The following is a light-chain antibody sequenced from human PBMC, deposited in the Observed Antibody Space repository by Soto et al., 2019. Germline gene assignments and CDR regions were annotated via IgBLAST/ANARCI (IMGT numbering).Light chain of an antibody. V-gene: IGKV4-1*01. CDR2: WAS. J-gene: IGKJ1*01. CDR1: QSVLYSSNNKNY. Sequence: DIVMTQSPDSLAVSLGERATINCKSSQSVLYSSNNKNYLAWYQQKPGQPPKLIIHWASTRQSGVPDRFSGSGSGTDFTLTISGLQAVDVAVYYCQQYYSSPRSFGQGTKVEIK. CDR3: QQYYSSPRS.